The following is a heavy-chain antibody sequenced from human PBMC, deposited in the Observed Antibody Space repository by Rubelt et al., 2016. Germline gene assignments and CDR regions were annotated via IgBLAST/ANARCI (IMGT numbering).Heavy chain of an antibody. J-gene: IGHJ3*02. CDR1: GGTFSSYA. Sequence: QVQLVQSGAEVKKPGSSVKVSCKASGGTFSSYAISWVRQAPGQGLEWMGIINPSGGSTSYAQKCQGRVTMTRDTSTSTVYMELSSLRSEDTAVYYCARDVIVVVPAAPDAFDIWGQGTMVTVSS. CDR3: ARDVIVVVPAAPDAFDI. CDR2: INPSGGST. D-gene: IGHD2-2*01. V-gene: IGHV1-46*01.